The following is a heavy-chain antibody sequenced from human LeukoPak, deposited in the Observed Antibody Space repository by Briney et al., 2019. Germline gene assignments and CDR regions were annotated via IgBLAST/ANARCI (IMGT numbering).Heavy chain of an antibody. D-gene: IGHD3-16*02. CDR3: ARPSTDYVWGSYRTGAFDI. J-gene: IGHJ3*02. V-gene: IGHV4-39*01. Sequence: KPSETLSLTCTVSGASISSSSYCWGWIRQPPGKGLEWIGSIYYTGSTYYNPSLKSRVTISVDTSKNQFSLKLSSVTAADTAVYYCARPSTDYVWGSYRTGAFDIWGQGTMVTVSS. CDR2: IYYTGST. CDR1: GASISSSSYC.